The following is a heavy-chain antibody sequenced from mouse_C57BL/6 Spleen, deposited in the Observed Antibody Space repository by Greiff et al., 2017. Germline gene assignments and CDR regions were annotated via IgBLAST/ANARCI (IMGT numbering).Heavy chain of an antibody. Sequence: QVQLQQPGAELVKPGASVKMSCKASGYTFTSYWITWVKQRPGQGLEWIGDIYPGSGSTNYNEKFKSKATLTVATSSSTAYMQLSSLTSEDSAVYYCAREGWSPYWYFDVWGTGTTVTVSS. J-gene: IGHJ1*03. V-gene: IGHV1-55*01. D-gene: IGHD3-3*01. CDR1: GYTFTSYW. CDR2: IYPGSGST. CDR3: AREGWSPYWYFDV.